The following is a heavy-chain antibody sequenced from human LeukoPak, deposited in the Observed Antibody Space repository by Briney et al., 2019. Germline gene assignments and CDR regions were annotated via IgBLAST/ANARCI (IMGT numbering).Heavy chain of an antibody. V-gene: IGHV3-48*03. Sequence: GGTLRLSCAASGFTFSSYEMNWVRQAPGKGLEWVSYISSSGSTIYYADSVKGRFTISRDNAKNSLYLQMNSLRAEDTAVYYCARVPDIVGGGFDYWGQGTLVTVSS. J-gene: IGHJ4*02. CDR3: ARVPDIVGGGFDY. CDR1: GFTFSSYE. CDR2: ISSSGSTI. D-gene: IGHD2-15*01.